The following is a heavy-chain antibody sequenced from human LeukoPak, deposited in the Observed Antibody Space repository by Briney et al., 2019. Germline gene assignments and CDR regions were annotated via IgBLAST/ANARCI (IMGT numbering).Heavy chain of an antibody. CDR2: ISGDGSTI. CDR3: TRSVDY. V-gene: IGHV3-74*01. J-gene: IGHJ4*02. Sequence: GSLRLSCAASGFTFSSNWMHWVGQVPGKGLVWVSRISGDGSTIDYADSVRARFTISRDNAKNTVYLQMNSLRAEDTAVYHCTRSVDYWGQGTLVTVSS. CDR1: GFTFSSNW.